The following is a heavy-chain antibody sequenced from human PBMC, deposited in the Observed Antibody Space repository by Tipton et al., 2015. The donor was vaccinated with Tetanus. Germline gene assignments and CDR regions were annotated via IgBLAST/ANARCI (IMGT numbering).Heavy chain of an antibody. CDR3: ARSRGGARDYYASGY. V-gene: IGHV1-69*06. CDR1: GYTFSNYG. Sequence: QSGAEVKKPGASVKVSCKTSGYTFSNYGVSWVRQAPGQGLEWMGGIIPIFGTINYAQSFQGRVTITADKSTSTAHMEPSSLRFEDTSVYCCARSRGGARDYYASGYWGQGTLVTVSS. D-gene: IGHD3-22*01. CDR2: IIPIFGTI. J-gene: IGHJ4*02.